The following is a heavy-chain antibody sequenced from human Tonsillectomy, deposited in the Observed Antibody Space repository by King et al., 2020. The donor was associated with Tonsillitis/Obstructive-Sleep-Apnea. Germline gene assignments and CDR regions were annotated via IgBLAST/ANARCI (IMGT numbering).Heavy chain of an antibody. Sequence: LQLQESGPGLVKPSETLSLTCTVSGGSISSSSYYWGWIRQPPGKGLEWIGSIYYSGSTYYHPSLKSRVTISVDTSKNQFSLKLSSVTAADTAVYYCARQNGCNPEDYWGGETLVPAAS. V-gene: IGHV4-39*01. CDR2: IYYSGST. J-gene: IGHJ4*02. CDR1: GGSISSSSYY. D-gene: IGHD2/OR15-2a*01. CDR3: ARQNGCNPEDY.